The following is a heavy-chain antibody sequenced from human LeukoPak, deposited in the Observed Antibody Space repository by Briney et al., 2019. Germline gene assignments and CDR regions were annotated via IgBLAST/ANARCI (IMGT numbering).Heavy chain of an antibody. CDR3: ARKGDRGSAGFFDY. J-gene: IGHJ4*02. D-gene: IGHD1-26*01. Sequence: SETLSLTCTVSGGSINSTSHYWGWIRQPPGTGLEWSWGIYYTGSAYYNPALKSRVTMSVDRSKNQFSLKLSSVTAADTALYYCARKGDRGSAGFFDYWGQGTLVTVSS. CDR1: GGSINSTSHY. V-gene: IGHV4-39*07. CDR2: IYYTGSA.